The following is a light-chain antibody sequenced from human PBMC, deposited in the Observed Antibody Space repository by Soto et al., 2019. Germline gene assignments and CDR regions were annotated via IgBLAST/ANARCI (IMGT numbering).Light chain of an antibody. CDR1: TGAVTSGHY. V-gene: IGLV7-46*01. Sequence: QAVVTQEPSLTVSPGGTVTLTCASTTGAVTSGHYPYWFQQKPGQAPRTLIYDTSNKHSWTPARFSGSLLGGNAALTLSGAQPEDEAEYYCLLTYGDIRVFGGGTKVTVL. CDR3: LLTYGDIRV. J-gene: IGLJ2*01. CDR2: DTS.